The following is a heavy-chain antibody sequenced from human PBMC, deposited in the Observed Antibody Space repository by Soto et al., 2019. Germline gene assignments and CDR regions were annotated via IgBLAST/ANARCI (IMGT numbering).Heavy chain of an antibody. V-gene: IGHV1-69*02. CDR2: IIPILGIA. D-gene: IGHD2-2*01. J-gene: IGHJ4*02. CDR3: GLSSANIVVVPADY. Sequence: GASVKVSCKASGGTFSSCTISWVRQAPGQGLEWMGRIIPILGIANYAQKFQGRVTITADKSTSTAYMELSSLRSEDTAVYYCGLSSANIVVVPADYWGQGTLVTVSS. CDR1: GGTFSSCT.